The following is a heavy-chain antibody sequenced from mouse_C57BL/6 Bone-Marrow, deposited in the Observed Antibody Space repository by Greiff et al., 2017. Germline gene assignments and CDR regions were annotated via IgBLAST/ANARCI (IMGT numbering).Heavy chain of an antibody. D-gene: IGHD1-2*01. CDR2: IYPRSGNT. CDR1: GYTFTSYG. V-gene: IGHV1-81*01. CDR3: ARLKGTTAPYWYFDV. Sequence: VQLQQSGAELARPGASVKLSCKASGYTFTSYGISWVKQRTGQGLEWIGEIYPRSGNTYYNEKFKGKATLTADKSSSTAYMELSSLTSEDSAVYFCARLKGTTAPYWYFDVWGTGTTVTVSS. J-gene: IGHJ1*03.